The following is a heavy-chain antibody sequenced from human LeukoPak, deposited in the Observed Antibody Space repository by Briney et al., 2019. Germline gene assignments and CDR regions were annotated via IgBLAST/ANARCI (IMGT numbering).Heavy chain of an antibody. V-gene: IGHV1-24*01. J-gene: IGHJ6*02. CDR3: AREVTHHVYYGMDV. Sequence: GASVKVSCKVSGYTLTDLSMHWVRQAPGIGLEWMGGSDPEDGETFYAQKFQGRVTMTTDTSTSTAYMELRSLRSDDTAVYYCAREVTHHVYYGMDVWGQGTTVTVSS. D-gene: IGHD4-23*01. CDR1: GYTLTDLS. CDR2: SDPEDGET.